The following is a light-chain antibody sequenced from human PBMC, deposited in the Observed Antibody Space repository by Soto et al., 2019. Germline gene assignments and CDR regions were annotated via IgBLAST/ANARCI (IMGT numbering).Light chain of an antibody. J-gene: IGKJ5*01. V-gene: IGKV3-11*01. CDR2: DAS. Sequence: DIVLTQSPATLSLSPGNRVTLSCRANERISHSLAWYQQRPGQAPRLLIYDASFRATGIPDRCSGSGSGTDVTLSISSLEPEDFAVYYCQLSQQRSSWPPIAFGQGTRLDLK. CDR1: ERISHS. CDR3: QLSQQRSSWPPIA.